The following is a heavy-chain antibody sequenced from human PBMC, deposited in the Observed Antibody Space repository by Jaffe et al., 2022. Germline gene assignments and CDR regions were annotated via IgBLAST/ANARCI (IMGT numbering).Heavy chain of an antibody. CDR2: IYYSGST. Sequence: QLQLQESGPGLVKPSETLSLTCTVSGGSISSSSYYWGWIRQPPGKGLEWIGSIYYSGSTYYNPSLKSRVTISVDTSKNQFSLKLSSVTAADTAVYYCASVGRWIAARHVTETNYYYYMDVWGKGTTVTVSS. CDR1: GGSISSSSYY. CDR3: ASVGRWIAARHVTETNYYYYMDV. D-gene: IGHD6-6*01. V-gene: IGHV4-39*01. J-gene: IGHJ6*03.